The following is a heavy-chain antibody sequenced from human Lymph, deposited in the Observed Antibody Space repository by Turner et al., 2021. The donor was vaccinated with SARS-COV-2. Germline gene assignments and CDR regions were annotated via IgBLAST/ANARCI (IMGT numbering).Heavy chain of an antibody. D-gene: IGHD3-22*01. CDR1: GGSISSGGYY. V-gene: IGHV4-31*03. J-gene: IGHJ4*02. Sequence: QVQLQESGPGLVKPSQTLSLTCTVSGGSISSGGYYWSWIRQHPGKGLEWIGYIYYRGSTYYNPSLKSRVTISVDTSKNQFSLKLSSVTAADTAVYYCARTYYYDSSGYYYQYYFDYWGQGTLVTVSS. CDR2: IYYRGST. CDR3: ARTYYYDSSGYYYQYYFDY.